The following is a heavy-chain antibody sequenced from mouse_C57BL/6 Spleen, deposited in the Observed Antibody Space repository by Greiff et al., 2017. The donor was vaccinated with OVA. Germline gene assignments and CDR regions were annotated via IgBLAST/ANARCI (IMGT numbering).Heavy chain of an antibody. V-gene: IGHV1-82*01. Sequence: VQLQQSGPELVKPGASVKISCKASGYAFSSSWMNWVKQRPGKGLEWIGRIYPGDGDTNYNGKFKGKATLTADKSSSTAYMQLSSLTSEDSAVYFCARGGTVYYCDYGGQGTTLTVSS. CDR2: IYPGDGDT. J-gene: IGHJ2*01. CDR1: GYAFSSSW. CDR3: ARGGTVYYCDY. D-gene: IGHD1-1*01.